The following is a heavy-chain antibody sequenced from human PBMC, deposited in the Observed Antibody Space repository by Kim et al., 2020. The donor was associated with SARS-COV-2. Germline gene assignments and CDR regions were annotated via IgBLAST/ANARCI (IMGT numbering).Heavy chain of an antibody. Sequence: GGSLRLSCAASGFTFSSYSMNWVRQAPGKGLEWVSYISSSSSTIYYADSVKGRFTISRDNAKNSLYLQMNSLRDEDTAVYYCARGYCSSTSCYRRSGWDYWGQGTLVIVSS. J-gene: IGHJ4*02. CDR2: ISSSSSTI. V-gene: IGHV3-48*02. D-gene: IGHD2-2*01. CDR3: ARGYCSSTSCYRRSGWDY. CDR1: GFTFSSYS.